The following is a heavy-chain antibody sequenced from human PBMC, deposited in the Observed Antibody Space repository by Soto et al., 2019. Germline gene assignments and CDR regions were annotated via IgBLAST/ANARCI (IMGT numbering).Heavy chain of an antibody. Sequence: ETLGITCSADGWCFSVYQWSWIRQHPGKGLEWIGEVNHSGNTKCNPSLKSRVTISGDRSKKQFSLKLSSVTAADTGIYYCAIVLDPRIDPRHSWLDHSPQGPPVILSS. V-gene: IGHV4-34*01. CDR1: GWCFSVYQ. J-gene: IGHJ5*02. D-gene: IGHD1-26*01. CDR2: VNHSGNT. CDR3: AIVLDPRIDPRHSWLDH.